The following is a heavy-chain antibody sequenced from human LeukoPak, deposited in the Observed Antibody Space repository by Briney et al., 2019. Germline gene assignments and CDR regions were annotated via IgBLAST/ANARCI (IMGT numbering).Heavy chain of an antibody. J-gene: IGHJ3*02. CDR2: ISDSGSTI. D-gene: IGHD2-21*02. CDR3: ARGKYCGGDCYSDDAFDI. V-gene: IGHV3-48*03. CDR1: GFIFSNYE. Sequence: GGSLRLSCAASGFIFSNYEMNWVRQAPGKGLEWVSYISDSGSTIYYADSVKGRFTISRGNAKNSLYLQMNSLRAEDTAVYYCARGKYCGGDCYSDDAFDIWGQGTMVTVSS.